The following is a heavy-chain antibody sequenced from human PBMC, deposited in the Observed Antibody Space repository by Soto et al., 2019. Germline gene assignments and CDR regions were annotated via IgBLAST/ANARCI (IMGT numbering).Heavy chain of an antibody. CDR3: ARLRLTGYFDY. Sequence: QVQLVESGGGLVKPGGSLRLSCVASGFTFSDHYMTWIRQAPGKGLEWLSYMSTSSSYTNYADSVKGRFTISRDNAMNSLYLQMNSLRAEDTAVYYSARLRLTGYFDYWGQGTLVTVSS. CDR1: GFTFSDHY. V-gene: IGHV3-11*05. CDR2: MSTSSSYT. J-gene: IGHJ4*02.